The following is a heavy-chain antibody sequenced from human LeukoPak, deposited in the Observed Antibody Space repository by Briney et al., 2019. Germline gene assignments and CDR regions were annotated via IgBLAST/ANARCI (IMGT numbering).Heavy chain of an antibody. CDR3: ARARRYRSSWYHDY. CDR1: GFTFSSYS. D-gene: IGHD6-13*01. J-gene: IGHJ4*02. CDR2: ISSSSSTI. Sequence: GGSLRLSCAASGFTFSSYSMNWVRQAPGQGLDWVSYISSSSSTIYYADSVKGRFTISRDNANNSLYLQMNSLRDEDTAVYYCARARRYRSSWYHDYWGQGSLVTVSS. V-gene: IGHV3-48*02.